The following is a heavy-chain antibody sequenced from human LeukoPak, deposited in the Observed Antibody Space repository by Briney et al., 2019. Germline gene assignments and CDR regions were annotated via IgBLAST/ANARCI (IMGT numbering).Heavy chain of an antibody. CDR3: ARKGRAGVDY. Sequence: GGSLRLSCAASGFTFSTYGMHWVRQAPGKGLEWAAVVWYDGSNKYYADSVKGRFTISRDNSKNTLYLQMNSLRAEDTAVYYCARKGRAGVDYWGQGTLVTVSS. V-gene: IGHV3-33*01. D-gene: IGHD7-27*01. J-gene: IGHJ4*02. CDR1: GFTFSTYG. CDR2: VWYDGSNK.